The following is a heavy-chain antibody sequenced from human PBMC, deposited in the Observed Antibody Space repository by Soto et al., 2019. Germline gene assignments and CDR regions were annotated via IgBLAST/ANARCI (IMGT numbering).Heavy chain of an antibody. CDR2: INPNSGGT. CDR3: ARGNLWFGDSLDY. D-gene: IGHD3-10*01. CDR1: GYTFAGYY. J-gene: IGHJ4*02. V-gene: IGHV1-2*02. Sequence: ASVKVSCKASGYTFAGYYMHWVRQAPGQGLEWMGWINPNSGGTNYAQKFQGRVTMTRDTSISTAYMELSRLRSDDTAVYYCARGNLWFGDSLDYWGQGTLVTVSS.